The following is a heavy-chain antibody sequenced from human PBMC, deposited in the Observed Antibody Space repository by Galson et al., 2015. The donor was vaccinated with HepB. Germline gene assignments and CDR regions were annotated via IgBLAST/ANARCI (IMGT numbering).Heavy chain of an antibody. V-gene: IGHV1-69*13. CDR1: GGTFSSYA. D-gene: IGHD2-15*01. CDR2: IIPIFGTA. Sequence: SVKVSCKASGGTFSSYAISWVRQAPGQGLEWMGGIIPIFGTANYAQKFQGRVTITADESTSTAYMELSSLRSEDTAVYYCARVSFTPLLGSSHYYMDVWGKGTTVTVSS. J-gene: IGHJ6*03. CDR3: ARVSFTPLLGSSHYYMDV.